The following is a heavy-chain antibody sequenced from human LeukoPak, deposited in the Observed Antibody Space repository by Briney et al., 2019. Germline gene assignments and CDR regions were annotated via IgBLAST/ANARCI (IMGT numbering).Heavy chain of an antibody. CDR1: GFTFSSYA. CDR3: AKGGWCSSTSCRLYYYYYYYMDV. V-gene: IGHV3-23*01. Sequence: GGSLRLSCAASGFTFSSYAMSWVRRAPGKGLEWVSAIGGSGGSTYYADSVKGRFTISRDNSKNTLYLQMNSLRAEDTAVYYCAKGGWCSSTSCRLYYYYYYYMDVWGKGTTVTVSS. J-gene: IGHJ6*03. CDR2: IGGSGGST. D-gene: IGHD2-2*01.